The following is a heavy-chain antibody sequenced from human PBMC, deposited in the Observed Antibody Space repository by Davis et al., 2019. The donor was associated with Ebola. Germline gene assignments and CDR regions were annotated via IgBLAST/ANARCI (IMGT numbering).Heavy chain of an antibody. D-gene: IGHD2-15*01. CDR2: INPSGGST. Sequence: ASVKVSCKASGYTFTSYGISWVRQAPGQGLEWMGIINPSGGSTSYAQKFQGRVTMTRDTSTSTVYMELSSLRSEDTAVYYCAREAVVVVAATPAGYYYGMDVWGEGTTVTVSS. V-gene: IGHV1-46*01. J-gene: IGHJ6*04. CDR3: AREAVVVVAATPAGYYYGMDV. CDR1: GYTFTSYG.